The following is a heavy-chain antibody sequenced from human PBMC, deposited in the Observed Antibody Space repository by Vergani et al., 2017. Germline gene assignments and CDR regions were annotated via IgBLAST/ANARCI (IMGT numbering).Heavy chain of an antibody. CDR1: GGSISSYY. CDR3: AREAKADFSDWFDP. J-gene: IGHJ5*02. CDR2: IYYSGST. D-gene: IGHD3-3*01. Sequence: QVQLQESGPGLVKPSETLSLTCTVSGGSISSYYWSWIRQPPGKGLEWIGYIYYSGSTNYNPSLKSRVTISVHTSKNQFSLKLSSVTAADTAVYYCAREAKADFSDWFDPWGQGTLVTVSS. V-gene: IGHV4-59*01.